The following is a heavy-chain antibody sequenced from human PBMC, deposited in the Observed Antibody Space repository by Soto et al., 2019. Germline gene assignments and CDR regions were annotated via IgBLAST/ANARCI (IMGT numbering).Heavy chain of an antibody. D-gene: IGHD1-26*01. J-gene: IGHJ4*02. CDR1: GGSISSGGYY. V-gene: IGHV4-31*03. CDR2: IYYSGST. CDR3: ARARVGKGVSRNFDY. Sequence: QVQLQESGPGLVKPSQTLSLTCTVSGGSISSGGYYWSWIRQHPGKGLEWIGYIYYSGSTYYNPSPKSRVTISVDTSKNQFSLKLSSVTAADTAVYYCARARVGKGVSRNFDYWGQGTLVTVSS.